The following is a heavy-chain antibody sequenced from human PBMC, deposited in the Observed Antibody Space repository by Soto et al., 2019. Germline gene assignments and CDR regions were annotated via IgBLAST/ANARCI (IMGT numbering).Heavy chain of an antibody. CDR1: GFTVSSNY. CDR2: IYSGGST. Sequence: GGSLRLSCAASGFTVSSNYMSWVRQAPGKGLEWVSVIYSGGSTYYADSVKGRFTTSRDNSKNTLYLQMNSLRAEDTAVYYCARVVTGTTNAVLYYYYGMDVWGQGTTVTVSS. J-gene: IGHJ6*02. CDR3: ARVVTGTTNAVLYYYYGMDV. V-gene: IGHV3-53*01. D-gene: IGHD1-7*01.